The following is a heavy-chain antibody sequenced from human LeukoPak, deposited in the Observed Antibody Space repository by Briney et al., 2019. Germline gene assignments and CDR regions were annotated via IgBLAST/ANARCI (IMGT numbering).Heavy chain of an antibody. Sequence: SETLSLTCAVYGGSFSGYYWSWIRQPPGKGLEWIGEINHSGSTNYNPSLKSRVTISVDTSKNQFSLKLSSVTAADTAVYYCARDLSPEGPNYDFWSGPSFRSYYYYGMDVWGQGTTVTVSS. J-gene: IGHJ6*02. CDR2: INHSGST. CDR3: ARDLSPEGPNYDFWSGPSFRSYYYYGMDV. D-gene: IGHD3-3*01. V-gene: IGHV4-34*01. CDR1: GGSFSGYY.